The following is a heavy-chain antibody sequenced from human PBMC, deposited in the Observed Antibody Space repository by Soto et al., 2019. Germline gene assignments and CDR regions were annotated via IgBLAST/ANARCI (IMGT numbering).Heavy chain of an antibody. D-gene: IGHD6-19*01. CDR1: GYTFTSYS. Sequence: ASVKVSCKASGYTFTSYSMHWVRQAPGQRLEWMGWINAGNGNTKYSQKFQGRVTITRDTSASTAYMELSSLGSEDTAVYYCARGEPGYSSGWLLFDYWGQGTLVTVSS. CDR3: ARGEPGYSSGWLLFDY. V-gene: IGHV1-3*01. J-gene: IGHJ4*02. CDR2: INAGNGNT.